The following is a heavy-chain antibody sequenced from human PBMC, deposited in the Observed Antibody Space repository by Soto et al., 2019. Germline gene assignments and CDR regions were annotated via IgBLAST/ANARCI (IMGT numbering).Heavy chain of an antibody. CDR2: IIPIFGSA. CDR3: ASLVIAAASYLYEGRFYYDSSGLFDY. V-gene: IGHV1-69*13. CDR1: GGTFSSYA. J-gene: IGHJ4*02. D-gene: IGHD3-22*01. Sequence: ASVKVSCKASGGTFSSYAISWVRQDPGQGLEWMGGIIPIFGSANYAQKFQGRVTITADESTSTAYMELSSLRSEDTAVYYWASLVIAAASYLYEGRFYYDSSGLFDYWGQGTLVTVSS.